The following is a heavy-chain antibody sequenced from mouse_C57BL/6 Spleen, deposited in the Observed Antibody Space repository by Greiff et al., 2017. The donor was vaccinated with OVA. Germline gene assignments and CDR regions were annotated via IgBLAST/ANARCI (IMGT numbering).Heavy chain of an antibody. D-gene: IGHD2-2*01. V-gene: IGHV5-17*01. CDR2: ISSGSSTI. CDR1: GFTFSDYG. CDR3: ARRRGYDVGYYAMDY. Sequence: EVKVVESGGGLVKPGGSLKLSCAASGFTFSDYGMHWVRQAPEKGLEWVAYISSGSSTIYYADTVKGRFTISRDNAKNTLFLQMTSLRSEDTAMYYCARRRGYDVGYYAMDYWGQGTSVTVSS. J-gene: IGHJ4*01.